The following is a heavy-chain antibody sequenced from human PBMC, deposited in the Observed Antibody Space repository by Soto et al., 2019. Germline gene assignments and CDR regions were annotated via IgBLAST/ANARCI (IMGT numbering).Heavy chain of an antibody. CDR1: CDSISSGGYY. J-gene: IGHJ4*02. V-gene: IGHV4-31*03. D-gene: IGHD6-13*01. CDR2: IYYSGST. Sequence: KTSETLSLTCTVSCDSISSGGYYWSWIRQHPGKGLEWIGYIYYSGSTYYNPSLKSRVTISLDTSKNQFSLKLTSVTAADTAVYYCARDRSRAGYFDYWGQGTLVTVSS. CDR3: ARDRSRAGYFDY.